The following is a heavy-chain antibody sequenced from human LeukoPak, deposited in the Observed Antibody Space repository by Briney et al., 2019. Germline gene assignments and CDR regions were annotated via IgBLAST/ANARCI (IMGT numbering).Heavy chain of an antibody. D-gene: IGHD2-2*01. CDR2: IYDSGST. J-gene: IGHJ5*02. CDR3: ARTKGQLLIGWFAP. V-gene: IGHV4-39*01. CDR1: GGSISSSSYY. Sequence: SETLSLTCTVSGGSISSSSYYWGWIRQPPGKGLEWIGSIYDSGSTYYNPSLKSRVTISVDTSKNQFSLRLSSVTAADTAVYYCARTKGQLLIGWFAPWGQGTLVTVSS.